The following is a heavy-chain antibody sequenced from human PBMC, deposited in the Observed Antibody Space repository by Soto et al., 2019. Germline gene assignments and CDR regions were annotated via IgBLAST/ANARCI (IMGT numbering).Heavy chain of an antibody. J-gene: IGHJ6*03. D-gene: IGHD2-2*01. CDR1: GFTFSDHY. CDR2: TRNKANSYTT. V-gene: IGHV3-72*01. CDR3: ARVADIVVVPALYDYYYMDV. Sequence: EVQLVESGGGLVQPGGSLRLSCAASGFTFSDHYMDWVRQAPGKGLEWVGRTRNKANSYTTEYAASVKGRFTISRDDSKNALYLQMNSLKTEDTAVYYCARVADIVVVPALYDYYYMDVWGKGTTVTVSS.